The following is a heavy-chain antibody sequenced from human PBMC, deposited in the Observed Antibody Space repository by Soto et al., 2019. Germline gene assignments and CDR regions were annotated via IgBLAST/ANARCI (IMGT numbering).Heavy chain of an antibody. CDR2: IYDNGNT. V-gene: IGHV4-59*01. D-gene: IGHD1-26*01. CDR3: ARGTSGSHWPFDY. Sequence: QVQLRESGPGLVKPSETLSLTCTVSSGSIRSYYWSWIRQPPGKGLEWIGYIYDNGNTNYNPSLQSRLTISIDPSKSQFSLKLNSVTAADTAVYFCARGTSGSHWPFDYWGQGTLVTVSS. CDR1: SGSIRSYY. J-gene: IGHJ4*02.